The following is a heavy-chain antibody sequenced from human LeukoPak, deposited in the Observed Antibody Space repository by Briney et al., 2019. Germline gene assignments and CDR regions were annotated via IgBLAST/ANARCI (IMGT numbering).Heavy chain of an antibody. D-gene: IGHD2-8*02. CDR2: FDPEDGET. CDR3: ATGRLVVYRGGGDRDDAFDI. V-gene: IGHV1-24*01. J-gene: IGHJ3*02. CDR1: GYTLTELS. Sequence: ASVKVSCKVSGYTLTELSMHWVRQAPGKGLEWMGGFDPEDGETIYAQKFQGRVTMTEDTSTDTAYMELSSLRSEDTAVYDCATGRLVVYRGGGDRDDAFDIWGQGTMVTVSS.